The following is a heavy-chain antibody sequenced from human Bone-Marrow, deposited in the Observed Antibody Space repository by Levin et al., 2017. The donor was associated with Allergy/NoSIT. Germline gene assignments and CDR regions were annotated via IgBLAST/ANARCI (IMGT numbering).Heavy chain of an antibody. Sequence: SQTLSLTCSVSGGSMTIYDWSWIRQPPGKGLEWIGYISYTGRTNYNSSLKTRLSLSVDTSKNHFYFNLTSVTAADPAVYFCARGQNEILTGYDYWGQGTLVTVSS. V-gene: IGHV4-59*01. CDR3: ARGQNEILTGYDY. CDR1: GGSMTIYD. D-gene: IGHD3-9*01. CDR2: ISYTGRT. J-gene: IGHJ4*02.